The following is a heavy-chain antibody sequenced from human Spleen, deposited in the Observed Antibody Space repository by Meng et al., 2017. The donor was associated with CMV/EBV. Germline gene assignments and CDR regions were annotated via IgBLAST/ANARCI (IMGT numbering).Heavy chain of an antibody. Sequence: VQLQPWGGGLLQPAETLSLTCAVYGGSFSGYYWSWIRQPPGKGLEWIGEINHSGSTNYNPSLKSRVTISVDTSKNQFSLKLSSVTAADTAVYYCARDPAAGFFDYWGQGTLVTVSS. V-gene: IGHV4-34*01. CDR3: ARDPAAGFFDY. CDR2: INHSGST. J-gene: IGHJ4*02. CDR1: GGSFSGYY. D-gene: IGHD6-13*01.